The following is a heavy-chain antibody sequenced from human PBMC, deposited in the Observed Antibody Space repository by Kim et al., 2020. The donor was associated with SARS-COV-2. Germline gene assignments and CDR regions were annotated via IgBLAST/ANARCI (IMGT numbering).Heavy chain of an antibody. Sequence: GGSLRLSCAASGFTVSSNYMSWVRQAPGKGLEWVSVIYSGGSTYYADSVKGRFTISRDNSKNTLYLQMNSLRAEDTAVYYCARGGGAYVWGSYRLKGWFDPWGQGTLVTVSS. D-gene: IGHD3-16*02. V-gene: IGHV3-53*01. CDR1: GFTVSSNY. CDR2: IYSGGST. J-gene: IGHJ5*02. CDR3: ARGGGAYVWGSYRLKGWFDP.